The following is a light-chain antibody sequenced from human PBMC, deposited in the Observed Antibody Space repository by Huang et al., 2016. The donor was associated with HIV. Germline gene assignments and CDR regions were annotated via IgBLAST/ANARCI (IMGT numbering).Light chain of an antibody. V-gene: IGKV3-15*01. CDR1: QSVATN. Sequence: EIIMTQSPATLSLSPGEGASLSCRANQSVATNLAWYLHRPGQSPRILIFGASTRASGRPGRFSGSGSGTQCTLTVSGLQSEDFAVYYCQQYHNWPYTFGQGTKLEI. J-gene: IGKJ2*01. CDR2: GAS. CDR3: QQYHNWPYT.